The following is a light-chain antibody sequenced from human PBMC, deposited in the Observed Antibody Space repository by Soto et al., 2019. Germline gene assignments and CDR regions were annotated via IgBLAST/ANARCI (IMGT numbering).Light chain of an antibody. J-gene: IGKJ1*01. CDR2: AAS. CDR1: QGISSY. CDR3: QQYNSYPRT. Sequence: IPRNHTPVFRSTYLAGQVTIIWRASQGISSYLAWYQQKPGKAPKLLIYAASTLQSGVPSRFSGSGSGTEFTLTISSLQPEDFAIYYCQQYNSYPRTFGQGTKVDIK. V-gene: IGKV1-9*01.